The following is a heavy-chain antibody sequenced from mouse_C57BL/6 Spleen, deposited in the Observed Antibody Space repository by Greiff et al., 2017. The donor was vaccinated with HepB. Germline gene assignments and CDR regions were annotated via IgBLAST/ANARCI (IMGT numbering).Heavy chain of an antibody. D-gene: IGHD3-2*02. J-gene: IGHJ4*01. CDR3: ARPGSSGPHYYAMDY. V-gene: IGHV5-17*01. Sequence: EVKLVESGGGLVKPGGSLKLSCAASGFTFSDYGMHWVRQAPEKGLEWVAYISSGSSTIYYADTVKGRFTISRDNAKNTLFLQMTSLRSEDTAMYSCARPGSSGPHYYAMDYWGQGTSVTVSS. CDR2: ISSGSSTI. CDR1: GFTFSDYG.